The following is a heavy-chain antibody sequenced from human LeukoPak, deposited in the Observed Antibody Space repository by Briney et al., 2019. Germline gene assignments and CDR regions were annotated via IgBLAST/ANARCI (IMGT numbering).Heavy chain of an antibody. V-gene: IGHV3-23*01. J-gene: IGHJ4*02. CDR1: GFPLSRHC. Sequence: GSLRLPCSTPGFPLSRHCKGWVPQAPGKGLEWVSRIGGSGGSTYYADSVKGRFTISRDNSKNTLYLQMNSLRAEDTAVYYCAKVETAAAATLRGFDYWGQGTLVTVSS. CDR3: AKVETAAAATLRGFDY. D-gene: IGHD6-13*01. CDR2: IGGSGGST.